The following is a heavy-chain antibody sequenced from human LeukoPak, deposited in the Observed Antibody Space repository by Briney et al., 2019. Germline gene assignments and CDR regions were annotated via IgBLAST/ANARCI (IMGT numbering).Heavy chain of an antibody. CDR2: IYSSGST. CDR1: GGSLSSYY. Sequence: SETLSLTCSVSGGSLSSYYWSWIRQPAGKGLEWIGRIYSSGSTNYNPSLKSRLTMSVETSKNQVSLKLSSVTAADTAVYYCARDPSYSSGYYDYWGQGTLVTVSS. J-gene: IGHJ4*02. CDR3: ARDPSYSSGYYDY. V-gene: IGHV4-4*07. D-gene: IGHD6-19*01.